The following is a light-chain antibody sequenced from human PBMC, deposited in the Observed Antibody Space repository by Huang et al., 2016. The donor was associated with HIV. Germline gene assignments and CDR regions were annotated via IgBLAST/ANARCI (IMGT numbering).Light chain of an antibody. CDR1: HHISNN. Sequence: EIVMTQSPDNLSVSVGERATLSCRASHHISNNLAWYRQRPGQAPSLLIYGASTRAAGIPARFTGSGSGTEFTLTIDKLQSDDFATYYCQQYNNWRSFGQGTKDEMK. CDR2: GAS. V-gene: IGKV3-15*01. J-gene: IGKJ1*01. CDR3: QQYNNWRS.